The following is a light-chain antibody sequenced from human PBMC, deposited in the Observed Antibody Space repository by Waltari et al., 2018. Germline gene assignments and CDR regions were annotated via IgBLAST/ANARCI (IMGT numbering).Light chain of an antibody. V-gene: IGKV1-39*01. J-gene: IGKJ4*01. Sequence: DIQMTQSPSSLSASVGDRVTITCRASQSISSSLNWYQQKPGKAPKFLIYAASSLQSGVPSRFSGSGSGTDFTLTISSLQPEDFATYYCQQGYSAFLTFGGGTKVEIK. CDR2: AAS. CDR3: QQGYSAFLT. CDR1: QSISSS.